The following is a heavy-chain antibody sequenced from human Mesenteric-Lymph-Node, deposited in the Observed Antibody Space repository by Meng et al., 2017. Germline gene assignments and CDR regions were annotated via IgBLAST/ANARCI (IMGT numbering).Heavy chain of an antibody. CDR3: ARYGADSYYYYGMDV. D-gene: IGHD4-11*01. J-gene: IGHJ6*02. CDR2: ISWDGGST. V-gene: IGHV3-43D*03. CDR1: GFTFDDYA. Sequence: GGSLRLSSAASGFTFDDYAMHWVRQAPGKGLEWVSLISWDGGSTYYADSVKGRFTISRDNSKNSLYLQMNSLRAEDTALYYCARYGADSYYYYGMDVWGQGTTVTVSS.